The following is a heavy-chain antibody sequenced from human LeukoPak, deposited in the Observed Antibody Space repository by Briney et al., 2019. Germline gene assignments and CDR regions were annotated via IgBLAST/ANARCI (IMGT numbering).Heavy chain of an antibody. V-gene: IGHV1-8*02. J-gene: IGHJ4*02. CDR2: MNPNSGNT. CDR1: GGTFSSYA. D-gene: IGHD2-21*02. Sequence: GASVKVSCKASGGTFSSYAISWVRQAPGQGLEWMGWMNPNSGNTGYAQKFQGRVTMTRNTSISTAYMELSSLRSEDTAVYYCARGASCGGDCYSPDYWGQGTLVTVSS. CDR3: ARGASCGGDCYSPDY.